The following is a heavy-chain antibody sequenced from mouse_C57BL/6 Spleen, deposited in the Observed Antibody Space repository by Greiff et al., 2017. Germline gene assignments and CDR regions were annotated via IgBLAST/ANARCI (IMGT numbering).Heavy chain of an antibody. CDR3: ARAGDGYFYYAMDY. J-gene: IGHJ4*01. V-gene: IGHV3-6*01. CDR1: GYSITSGYY. CDR2: ISYDGSN. Sequence: EVKVEESGPGLVKPSQSLSLTCSVTGYSITSGYYWNWIRQFPGNKLEWMGYISYDGSNNYNPSLKNRISITRDTSKNQFFLKLNSVTTEDTATYDCARAGDGYFYYAMDYWGQGTSVTVSS. D-gene: IGHD2-3*01.